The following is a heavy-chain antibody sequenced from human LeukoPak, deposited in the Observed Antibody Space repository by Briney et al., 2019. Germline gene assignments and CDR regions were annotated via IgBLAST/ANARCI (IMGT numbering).Heavy chain of an antibody. CDR3: AISAYYYDTSGHYSVSYDY. V-gene: IGHV3-23*01. CDR1: GFTFSSYA. D-gene: IGHD3-22*01. Sequence: GGSLRLSCAASGFTFSSYAMSWVRQAPGKGLEWVSAISGSGGSTYYADSVKGRFTISRDNSKNTLYLQMNSLRAEDTAVYYCAISAYYYDTSGHYSVSYDYWGQGTLVTVSS. J-gene: IGHJ4*02. CDR2: ISGSGGST.